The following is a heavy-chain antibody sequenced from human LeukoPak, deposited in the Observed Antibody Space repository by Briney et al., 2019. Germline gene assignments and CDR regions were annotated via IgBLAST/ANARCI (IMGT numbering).Heavy chain of an antibody. CDR1: GYTFTGYY. Sequence: ASVTVSCKASGYTFTGYYLHWVRQAPGQGLEWMGWINPNSGGTNYAQKFQGRVTVTRDTSINTAYMQLTRLRSADTAVYYCAREGWNNTSETDAFHIWGQGTMVTVSS. D-gene: IGHD1/OR15-1a*01. V-gene: IGHV1-2*02. J-gene: IGHJ3*02. CDR3: AREGWNNTSETDAFHI. CDR2: INPNSGGT.